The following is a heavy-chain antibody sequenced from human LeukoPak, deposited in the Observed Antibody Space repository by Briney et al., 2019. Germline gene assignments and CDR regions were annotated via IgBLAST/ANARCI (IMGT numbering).Heavy chain of an antibody. CDR3: ARSLRNYGAFFDI. CDR1: GFTFSSYA. V-gene: IGHV3-23*01. J-gene: IGHJ3*02. CDR2: ISGSGGST. Sequence: PGGSLRLSCAASGFTFSSYAMSWVRQAPGKGLEWVSAISGSGGSTYYADSVKGRFTISRDNAKNSLYLQMNSLRAEDTALYYCARSLRNYGAFFDIWGQGTMVTVSS. D-gene: IGHD4-17*01.